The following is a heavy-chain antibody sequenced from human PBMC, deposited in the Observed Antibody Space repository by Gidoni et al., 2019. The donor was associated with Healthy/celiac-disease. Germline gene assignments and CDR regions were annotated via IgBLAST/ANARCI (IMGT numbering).Heavy chain of an antibody. V-gene: IGHV4-61*02. CDR1: GGSISSGSYY. D-gene: IGHD3-3*01. Sequence: QVQLQESGPGLVKPSQTLSLTCTVSGGSISSGSYYWSWIRQPAGKGLEWIGRIYTSGSTNYNPPLKSRVTISVDTSKNPFSLKLSSVTAADTAVYYCARGTYYDFWSGYYINWGQGTLVTVSS. J-gene: IGHJ4*02. CDR3: ARGTYYDFWSGYYIN. CDR2: IYTSGST.